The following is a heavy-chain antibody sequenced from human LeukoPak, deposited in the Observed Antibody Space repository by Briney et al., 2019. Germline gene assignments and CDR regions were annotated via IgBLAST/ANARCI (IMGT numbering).Heavy chain of an antibody. Sequence: SETLSLTCAVYGGSFSGYYWSWIRQPPGKGLEWIGEINHSGSTNYNPSLKSRVTISVDTSKNQFSLKLSSVTAADTAVYYCARGSYRSGWYAANAFDIWGQGTMVTVSS. J-gene: IGHJ3*02. CDR2: INHSGST. CDR3: ARGSYRSGWYAANAFDI. V-gene: IGHV4-34*01. CDR1: GGSFSGYY. D-gene: IGHD6-19*01.